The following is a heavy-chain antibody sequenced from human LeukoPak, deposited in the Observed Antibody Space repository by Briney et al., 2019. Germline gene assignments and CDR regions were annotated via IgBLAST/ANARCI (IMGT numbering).Heavy chain of an antibody. D-gene: IGHD5-12*01. Sequence: GGSLRLSCEASGFSFSSYNMDWVRQTPGKGLEWISSITTSSSYTFYADSVKGRFTISRDNARNSLYLQMNSLTAEDTAVYYCAKSGGYDSADYWGQGTLVTVSS. CDR3: AKSGGYDSADY. V-gene: IGHV3-21*04. J-gene: IGHJ4*02. CDR1: GFSFSSYN. CDR2: ITTSSSYT.